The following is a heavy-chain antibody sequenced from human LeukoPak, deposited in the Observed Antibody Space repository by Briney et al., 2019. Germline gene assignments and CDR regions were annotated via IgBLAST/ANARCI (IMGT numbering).Heavy chain of an antibody. Sequence: PSQTLSLTCAVSGGSISSGGYSWSWIRQPPGKGLEWIGYIYHSGSTYYNPSLKSRVTMSVDGSKNQFSLKLNSVTAADTAVYYCARGWGPVYYFDSWGQGTLVTVSS. D-gene: IGHD3-16*01. CDR3: ARGWGPVYYFDS. J-gene: IGHJ4*02. CDR1: GGSISSGGYS. V-gene: IGHV4-30-2*01. CDR2: IYHSGST.